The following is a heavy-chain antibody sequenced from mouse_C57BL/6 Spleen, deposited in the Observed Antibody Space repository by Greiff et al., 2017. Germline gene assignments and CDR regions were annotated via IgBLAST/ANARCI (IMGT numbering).Heavy chain of an antibody. Sequence: VQLQQSGPELVKPGASVKISCQASGYAFSSSWMNWVKQRPGMGLERIGRCYTGDGDTNYNGTFKGKATLTADKSSSTAYMQCSSLTSEDSAVCFCARGGITTVVAGDDWGQGTTLTVSS. V-gene: IGHV1-82*01. D-gene: IGHD1-1*01. CDR3: ARGGITTVVAGDD. CDR1: GYAFSSSW. J-gene: IGHJ2*01. CDR2: CYTGDGDT.